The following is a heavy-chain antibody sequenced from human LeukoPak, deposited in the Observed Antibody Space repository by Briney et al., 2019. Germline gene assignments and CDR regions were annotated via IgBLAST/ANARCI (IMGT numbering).Heavy chain of an antibody. D-gene: IGHD5-24*01. CDR2: IYYTRTT. J-gene: IGHJ4*02. CDR3: ARHRDRDTYPLDY. V-gene: IGHV4-59*08. CDR1: GGSISSND. Sequence: SETLSLTCTVSGGSISSNDWSWIRQRPGKALGWIAHIYYTRTTNHNPTLKRRVPIPLLMSKNQFSLKLTSLTAPDTAVYHCARHRDRDTYPLDYWGQGTLVTVSS.